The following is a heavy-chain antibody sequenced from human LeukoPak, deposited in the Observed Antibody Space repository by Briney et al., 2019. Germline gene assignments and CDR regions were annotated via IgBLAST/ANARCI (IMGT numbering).Heavy chain of an antibody. CDR1: GHTLTYYD. D-gene: IGHD1-26*01. J-gene: IGHJ6*02. V-gene: IGHV1-8*01. CDR3: ARVRGSYYHYGMDV. Sequence: ASVKVSCKASGHTLTYYDINWVRQATGQGLEWMGWMNPNSGDTGYAQKFQGRATMTRNTSISTVYMELGSLRSEDTAVYYCARVRGSYYHYGMDVWGQGTTVTVSS. CDR2: MNPNSGDT.